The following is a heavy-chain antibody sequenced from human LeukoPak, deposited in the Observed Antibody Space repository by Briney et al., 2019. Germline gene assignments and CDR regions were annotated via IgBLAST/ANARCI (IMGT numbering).Heavy chain of an antibody. CDR1: GFTFSDHY. Sequence: GGSLRLSCAASGFTFSDHYMDWVRQAPGEGLEWVGRGRNKANSYSTEYAASWKGRSTASRDDSKNSLCLQMNILKTEDMAVYYGARGRQGCSSTSCYWDFDYWGQGTLVTVSS. CDR2: GRNKANSYST. J-gene: IGHJ4*02. D-gene: IGHD2-2*01. CDR3: ARGRQGCSSTSCYWDFDY. V-gene: IGHV3-72*01.